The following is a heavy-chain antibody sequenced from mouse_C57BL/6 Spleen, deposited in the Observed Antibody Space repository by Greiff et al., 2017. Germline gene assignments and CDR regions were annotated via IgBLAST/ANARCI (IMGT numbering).Heavy chain of an antibody. V-gene: IGHV3-6*01. CDR3: AREPFAY. CDR2: ISYDGSN. CDR1: GYSITSGYY. J-gene: IGHJ3*01. Sequence: EVKLVESGPGLVKPSQSLSLTCSVTGYSITSGYYLNWIRQFPGNKLEWMGYISYDGSNNYNPSLKNRISITRDTSKNQFFLKLNSVTTEDTATYYCAREPFAYWGQGTLVTVSA.